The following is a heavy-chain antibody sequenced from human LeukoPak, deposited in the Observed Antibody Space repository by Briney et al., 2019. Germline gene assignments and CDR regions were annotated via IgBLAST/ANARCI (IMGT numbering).Heavy chain of an antibody. J-gene: IGHJ4*01. D-gene: IGHD6-19*01. V-gene: IGHV3-9*01. CDR3: AKDLARIAVAYGFDY. Sequence: GRSLRLSCAASGFTFDDYAMHWVRPAPGKGLEWVSGFSWNSGSIGYADSVKGRFTISRDNAKNSLYLQMNSLRAEDTALYYCAKDLARIAVAYGFDYWGQGTLVTVSS. CDR2: FSWNSGSI. CDR1: GFTFDDYA.